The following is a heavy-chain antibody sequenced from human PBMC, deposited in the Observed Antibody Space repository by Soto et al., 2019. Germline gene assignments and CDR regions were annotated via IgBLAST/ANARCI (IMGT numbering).Heavy chain of an antibody. D-gene: IGHD1-1*01. CDR1: GYTFTGYY. J-gene: IGHJ6*03. CDR3: ARGWSPNYYYYYYMDV. CDR2: MNPNSGNT. Sequence: GASVKVSCKAAGYTFTGYYMHWVRQAPGQGLEWMGWMNPNSGNTGYAQKFQGRVTMTRNTSISTAYMELSSLRSEDTAVYYCARGWSPNYYYYYYMDVWGKGTTVTVSS. V-gene: IGHV1-8*01.